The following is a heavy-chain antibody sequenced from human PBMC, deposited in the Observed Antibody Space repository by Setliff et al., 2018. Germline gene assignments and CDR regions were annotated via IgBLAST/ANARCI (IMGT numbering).Heavy chain of an antibody. CDR1: GASINRDY. D-gene: IGHD3-22*01. CDR2: IDHSGST. V-gene: IGHV4-59*08. J-gene: IGHJ5*02. CDR3: VTAASARSRWYDMGWFDP. Sequence: SEPLSLTCSVSGASINRDYWTWIRQPPGKGLEWFGDIDHSGSTNYNPSLKSRLTISVDTSKNQFSLKLSSVTAADTAVYYCVTAASARSRWYDMGWFDPWGQGTLVTVSS.